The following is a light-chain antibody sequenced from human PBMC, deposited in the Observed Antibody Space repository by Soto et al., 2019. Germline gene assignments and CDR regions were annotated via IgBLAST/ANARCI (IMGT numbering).Light chain of an antibody. CDR3: HQFNNPIT. V-gene: IGKV1D-13*01. CDR2: GAS. CDR1: QDISTA. J-gene: IGKJ5*01. Sequence: AIQLTQSPSSLSASVGDICTITCRASQDISTALAWYQQKPGKPPKVLIYGASTLENGVPSRFIGSGSGTDFTLTISSLLPEDFATYYCHQFNNPITFGQGTRLEIK.